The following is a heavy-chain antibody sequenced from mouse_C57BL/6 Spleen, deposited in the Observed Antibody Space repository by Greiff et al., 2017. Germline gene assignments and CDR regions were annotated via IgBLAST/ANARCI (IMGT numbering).Heavy chain of an antibody. CDR2: INPSNGGT. D-gene: IGHD1-1*01. J-gene: IGHJ2*01. CDR3: ARKFITTVVED. Sequence: QVQLQQSGTELVKPGASVKLSCKASGYTFTSYWMHWVQQRPGQGLEWIGNINPSNGGTNYNEKFKSKATLTVDKSSSTAYMQLSSLTSEDSAVYYCARKFITTVVEDWGQGATLTVSS. V-gene: IGHV1-53*01. CDR1: GYTFTSYW.